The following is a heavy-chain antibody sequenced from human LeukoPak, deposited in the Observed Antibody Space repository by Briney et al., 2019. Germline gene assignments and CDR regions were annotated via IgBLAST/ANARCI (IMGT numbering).Heavy chain of an antibody. J-gene: IGHJ6*02. CDR2: INPNSGGT. Sequence: ASVKVSCKASGYTFTGYYMHWVRQAPGQGLEWMGWINPNSGGTNYAQKFQGWVTMTRDTSISTAYMELSRLRSDDTAVYYCARDLRVNRYYGSGSYYPLYGMDVWGQGTTVTVSS. CDR3: ARDLRVNRYYGSGSYYPLYGMDV. D-gene: IGHD3-10*01. CDR1: GYTFTGYY. V-gene: IGHV1-2*04.